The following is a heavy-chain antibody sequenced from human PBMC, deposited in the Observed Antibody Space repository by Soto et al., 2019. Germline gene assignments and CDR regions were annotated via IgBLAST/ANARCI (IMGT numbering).Heavy chain of an antibody. J-gene: IGHJ4*02. Sequence: QVQLQESGPGLVKPPQTLSLTCTVSGGSISSGDYYWSWVRQHPGKGLEWIGYIYYSGNTYYNPSLKSRVIISVATSKNQFSLNLNSVTAADTAVYYCARAAIIDSSGYYPLDYWGQGTLVTVSS. CDR3: ARAAIIDSSGYYPLDY. V-gene: IGHV4-31*03. CDR1: GGSISSGDYY. CDR2: IYYSGNT. D-gene: IGHD3-22*01.